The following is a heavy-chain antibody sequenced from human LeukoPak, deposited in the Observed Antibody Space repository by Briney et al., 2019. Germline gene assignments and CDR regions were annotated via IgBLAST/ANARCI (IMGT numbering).Heavy chain of an antibody. V-gene: IGHV1-18*01. CDR2: ISAYSGNT. CDR3: ARDKDEDYDTSGMSQH. J-gene: IGHJ1*01. CDR1: GYTFSNFG. D-gene: IGHD3-22*01. Sequence: ASVKVFCKASGYTFSNFGISWVRQAPGQRPEWMGWISAYSGNTNYAQNLQDRVTLTTDTSTTTAYMELRSLRSDDTAVYYCARDKDEDYDTSGMSQHWGQGTLVSVSS.